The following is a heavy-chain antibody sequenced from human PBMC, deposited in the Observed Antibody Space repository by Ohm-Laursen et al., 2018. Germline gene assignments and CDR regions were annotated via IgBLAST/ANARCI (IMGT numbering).Heavy chain of an antibody. J-gene: IGHJ4*02. D-gene: IGHD3-3*01. CDR2: ISGSGGST. Sequence: SLRLSCAASGFTLNSHAMSWVRQTPGKGLEWVSFISGSGGSTSYADSVTGRFTISRGISKNTLYLQMNSLRAEDTAVYYCARNYDFWSGCPHYWGQGTLVTVSS. CDR3: ARNYDFWSGCPHY. V-gene: IGHV3-23*01. CDR1: GFTLNSHA.